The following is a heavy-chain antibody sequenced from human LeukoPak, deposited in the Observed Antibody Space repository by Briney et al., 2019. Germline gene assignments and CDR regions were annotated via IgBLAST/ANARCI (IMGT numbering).Heavy chain of an antibody. D-gene: IGHD5-18*01. Sequence: APVKVSCKASGYTFTSYDINWVRQATGQGLEWMGWMNPNSGNTGYAQKFQGRVTMTRNTSISTAYMELSSLRSEDTAVYYCARGHVIQLWDPYYYYGMDVWGQGTTVTVSS. CDR1: GYTFTSYD. CDR3: ARGHVIQLWDPYYYYGMDV. J-gene: IGHJ6*02. CDR2: MNPNSGNT. V-gene: IGHV1-8*01.